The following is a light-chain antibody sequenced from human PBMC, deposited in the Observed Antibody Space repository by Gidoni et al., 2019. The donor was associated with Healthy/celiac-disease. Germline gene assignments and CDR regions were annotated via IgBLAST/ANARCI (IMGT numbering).Light chain of an antibody. J-gene: IGKJ5*01. CDR2: DAS. CDR3: QQYNSYL. V-gene: IGKV1-5*01. Sequence: DIQMTQSPSTLSASVGDRVTITCRASQSISSWLAWYPQKPGKAPKLLIYDASSLESGVPSRFSGSGSGTEFTLTISSLRPDDFATYYCQQYNSYLFGQGTRLEIK. CDR1: QSISSW.